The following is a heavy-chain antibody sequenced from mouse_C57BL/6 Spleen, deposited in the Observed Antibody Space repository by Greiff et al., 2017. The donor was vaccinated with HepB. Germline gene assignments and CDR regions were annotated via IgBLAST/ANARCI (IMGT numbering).Heavy chain of an antibody. CDR1: GYTFTSYW. D-gene: IGHD2-5*01. V-gene: IGHV1-64*01. CDR2: IHPNSGST. J-gene: IGHJ4*01. CDR3: ARSSYSNYEGYAMDY. Sequence: VQLQQPGAELVKPGASVKLSCKASGYTFTSYWMHWVKQRPGQGLEWIGMIHPNSGSTNYNEKFKSKATLTVDKSSSTAYMQLSSLTSEDSAVYYCARSSYSNYEGYAMDYWGQGTSVTVSS.